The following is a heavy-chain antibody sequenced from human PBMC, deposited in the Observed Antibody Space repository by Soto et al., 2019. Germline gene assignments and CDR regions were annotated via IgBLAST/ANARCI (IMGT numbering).Heavy chain of an antibody. Sequence: QPGGSLRLSCAASGFTFSSYGMHWVRQAPGKGLEWVAVIWYDGSNKYYADSVKGRFTISRDNSKNTLYLQMNSLRAEDTAVYYCARESRVTGTTPRSVTYYYYGMDVWGQGTTVTVSS. CDR1: GFTFSSYG. V-gene: IGHV3-33*01. D-gene: IGHD1-7*01. J-gene: IGHJ6*02. CDR2: IWYDGSNK. CDR3: ARESRVTGTTPRSVTYYYYGMDV.